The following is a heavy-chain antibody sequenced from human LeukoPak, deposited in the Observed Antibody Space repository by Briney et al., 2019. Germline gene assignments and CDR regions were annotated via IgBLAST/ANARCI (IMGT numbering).Heavy chain of an antibody. CDR1: GFTFSSYW. CDR3: ARAAKVTMIVVVIKRLDY. V-gene: IGHV3-7*01. D-gene: IGHD3-22*01. Sequence: GGSLRLSCAASGFTFSSYWMSWVRQAPGKGLEWVANKKQDGSEKYYVDSVKGRFTISRDNAKNSLYLQMNSLRAEGTAVYYCARAAKVTMIVVVIKRLDYWGQGTLVTVSS. CDR2: KKQDGSEK. J-gene: IGHJ4*02.